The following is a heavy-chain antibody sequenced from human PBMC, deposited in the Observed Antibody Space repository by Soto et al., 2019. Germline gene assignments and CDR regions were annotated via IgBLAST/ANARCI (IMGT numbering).Heavy chain of an antibody. CDR1: GYTFISYG. V-gene: IGHV1-18*01. CDR3: ARDFRAGIYYGSGSSVDY. D-gene: IGHD3-10*01. CDR2: ISTYNGNT. J-gene: IGHJ4*02. Sequence: GASVKVSCKASGYTFISYGINWVRQAPGQGLEWMGWISTYNGNTKYAQKIQDRVTMTTDTSTSTAYMELRSLRSDDTAVFYCARDFRAGIYYGSGSSVDYWGQGTRVTVSS.